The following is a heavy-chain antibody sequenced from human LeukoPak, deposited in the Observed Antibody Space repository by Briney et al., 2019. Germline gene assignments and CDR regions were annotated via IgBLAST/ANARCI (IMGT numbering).Heavy chain of an antibody. J-gene: IGHJ6*03. V-gene: IGHV1-46*01. CDR1: GYTFTSYY. CDR2: INPSGGST. Sequence: GASVKVSCKASGYTFTSYYMHWVRQAPGQGLEWMGIINPSGGSTSYAQKFQGRVTMTRDMSTSTVYMELSSLRSEDTAVYYCARGCHGYNCDYYYYMDVWGKGTTVTVSS. CDR3: ARGCHGYNCDYYYYMDV. D-gene: IGHD5-24*01.